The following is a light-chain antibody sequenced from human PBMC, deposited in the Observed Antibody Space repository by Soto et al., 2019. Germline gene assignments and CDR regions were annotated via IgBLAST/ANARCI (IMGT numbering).Light chain of an antibody. CDR1: QSVSIL. Sequence: EIVMTQSPSTLAVSPGYTATLSCMASQSVSILLAWYQQKPPQPPRLLIYGASTRATGIPASFSGSGSATEFTLTISSLQSPDFAAYYCQQYNNWPTWTFGHGTKVDIK. J-gene: IGKJ1*01. CDR3: QQYNNWPTWT. V-gene: IGKV3-15*01. CDR2: GAS.